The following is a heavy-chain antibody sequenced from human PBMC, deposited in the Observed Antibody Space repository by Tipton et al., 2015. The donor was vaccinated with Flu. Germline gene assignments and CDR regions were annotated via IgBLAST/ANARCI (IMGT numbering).Heavy chain of an antibody. CDR1: GFTFNTYW. CDR3: ARTRGGYCTSTSCFADYFDF. V-gene: IGHV3-7*01. Sequence: GSLRLSCAASGFTFNTYWMTWVRQAPGKGLEWVANIKQGGSEKYYVDSVKSRFTISRDNAKNSLYLQMNSLRAEDTALYYCARTRGGYCTSTSCFADYFDFWGKGSLVTVSS. CDR2: IKQGGSEK. D-gene: IGHD2-2*01. J-gene: IGHJ4*02.